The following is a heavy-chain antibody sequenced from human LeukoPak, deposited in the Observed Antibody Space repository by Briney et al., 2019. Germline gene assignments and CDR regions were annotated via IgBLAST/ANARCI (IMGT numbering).Heavy chain of an antibody. J-gene: IGHJ1*01. CDR1: GGSISSYY. D-gene: IGHD3-22*01. CDR3: ARVVQSTDSSGFYLPEYFQH. Sequence: SETLSLTCTVSGGSISSYYWSWIRQPAGKGLEWIGRIYNSGSTNYNPSLKSRVTMSVETSKNQFSLKLRSVTAADTAVYYCARVVQSTDSSGFYLPEYFQHWGQGTLVTVSS. V-gene: IGHV4-4*07. CDR2: IYNSGST.